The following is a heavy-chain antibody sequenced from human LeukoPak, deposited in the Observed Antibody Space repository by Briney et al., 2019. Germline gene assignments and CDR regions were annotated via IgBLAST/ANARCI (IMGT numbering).Heavy chain of an antibody. D-gene: IGHD6-19*01. CDR3: AKDVAVAAYYYYGMDV. CDR2: ISSSSSYI. Sequence: GGSLRLSCAASGFTFSSYSMNWVRQAPGKGLEWVSSISSSSSYIYYADSVKGRFTISRDNAKNSLYLQMNSLRAEDTALYYCAKDVAVAAYYYYGMDVWGQGTTVTVSS. CDR1: GFTFSSYS. J-gene: IGHJ6*02. V-gene: IGHV3-21*04.